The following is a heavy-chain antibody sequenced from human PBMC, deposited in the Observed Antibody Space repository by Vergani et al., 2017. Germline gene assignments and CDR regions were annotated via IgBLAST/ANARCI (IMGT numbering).Heavy chain of an antibody. D-gene: IGHD5-12*01. V-gene: IGHV4-30-2*01. CDR3: ASEVAGDWFDP. CDR2: IYHSGST. J-gene: IGHJ5*02. Sequence: QLQLQESGSGLVKPSQTLSLTCAVSGGSIRSGGYSWGWLRQPPGKGLEWIGYIYHSGSTYYNPSLKTRVTISVDRSKNQFSLKLSPVTAADTAVYYCASEVAGDWFDPWGQGTLVTVSS. CDR1: GGSIRSGGYS.